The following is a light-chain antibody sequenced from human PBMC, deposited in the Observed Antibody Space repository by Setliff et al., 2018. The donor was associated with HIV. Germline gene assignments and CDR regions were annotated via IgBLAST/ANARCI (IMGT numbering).Light chain of an antibody. J-gene: IGLJ1*01. Sequence: SYELTQPPSVSVAPGKTAWITCGGNNIGSKSVQWYQQKPGQAPVMVVYDESDRPSGVPERFSGSKSGNTATLTISRVEAGDEADYYCQVWDSISDHYVFGTGTKVTVL. V-gene: IGLV3-21*03. CDR1: NIGSKS. CDR2: DES. CDR3: QVWDSISDHYV.